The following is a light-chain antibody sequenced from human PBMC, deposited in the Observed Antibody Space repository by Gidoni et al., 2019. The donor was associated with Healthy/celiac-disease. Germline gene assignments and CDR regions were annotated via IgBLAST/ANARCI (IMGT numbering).Light chain of an antibody. CDR1: QSVSSN. V-gene: IGKV3-15*01. Sequence: EIVMTQSPATLSVSPGESATLSCRASQSVSSNLAWYQQKPGQAPRLLIYGASTRATGIPARFSGSGSGKECTLTISSLQSEDFAVYYCQQYNNWPPWTFGQGTKVEIK. J-gene: IGKJ1*01. CDR2: GAS. CDR3: QQYNNWPPWT.